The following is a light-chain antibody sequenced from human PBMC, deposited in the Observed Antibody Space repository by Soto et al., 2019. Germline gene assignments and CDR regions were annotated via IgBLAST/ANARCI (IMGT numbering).Light chain of an antibody. J-gene: IGKJ2*02. CDR2: KAS. CDR3: QQYNSYCT. V-gene: IGKV1-5*03. Sequence: DIQMTQSPSTLSASVGDRVTITCRASQSISSWLAWYQQKPGKAPKLLIYKASSLESGVPSRFSGSGSETEFTLTISRLQPDDFATYYCQQYNSYCTFGQGTKLEIK. CDR1: QSISSW.